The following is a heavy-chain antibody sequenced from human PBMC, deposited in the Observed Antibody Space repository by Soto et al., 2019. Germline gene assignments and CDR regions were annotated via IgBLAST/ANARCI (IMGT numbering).Heavy chain of an antibody. J-gene: IGHJ4*02. D-gene: IGHD3-16*01. V-gene: IGHV4-30-4*01. CDR2: IYYSGST. CDR3: ASAGITPLREPNDY. CDR1: GGSISSGDYY. Sequence: QVQLQESGPGLVKPSQTLSLTCTVSGGSISSGDYYWSWIRQPPGKGLEWIGYIYYSGSTYYNPSPKSRVTISVDTSQHQFSLKLSSVTAADAAVYYCASAGITPLREPNDYWGQGTLVTVSS.